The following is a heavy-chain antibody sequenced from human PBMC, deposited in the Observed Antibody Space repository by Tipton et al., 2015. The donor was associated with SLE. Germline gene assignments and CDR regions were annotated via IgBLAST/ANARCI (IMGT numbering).Heavy chain of an antibody. V-gene: IGHV4-39*07. CDR1: GGSIRSSSYY. CDR3: ARDLEYCSGTSCYPASWFDP. J-gene: IGHJ5*02. Sequence: GLVKPSETLSLTCTVSGGSIRSSSYYWAWVRQPPGKGLEWIGSIYYSGTTYYNPSLKSLKSRITLSVDTSKNQFSLRLTSVTAADTAVYYCARDLEYCSGTSCYPASWFDPWGQGTLVTVSS. CDR2: IYYSGTT. D-gene: IGHD2-2*01.